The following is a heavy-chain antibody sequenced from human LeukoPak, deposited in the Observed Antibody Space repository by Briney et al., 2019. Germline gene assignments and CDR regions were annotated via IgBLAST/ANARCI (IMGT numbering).Heavy chain of an antibody. CDR3: ARDRAAADLDY. D-gene: IGHD6-13*01. V-gene: IGHV3-33*08. J-gene: IGHJ4*02. CDR2: IWYDGSNK. CDR1: GFTFSSYG. Sequence: PGGSLRLSCAASGFTFSSYGMHWVRQAPDKGLEGVAVIWYDGSNKFYADSVKGRFTISRDNSKNTLYLQMNSLRAEDTAVYYCARDRAAADLDYWGQGTLVTVSS.